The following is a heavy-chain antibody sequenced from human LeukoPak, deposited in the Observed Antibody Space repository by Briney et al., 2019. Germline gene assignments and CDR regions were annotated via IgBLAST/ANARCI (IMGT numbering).Heavy chain of an antibody. D-gene: IGHD1-1*01. CDR1: GFTFTNYN. CDR2: ISSTGSSI. V-gene: IGHV3-21*01. J-gene: IGHJ5*02. CDR3: ARDDVAWNDVHWFDP. Sequence: GGSLRLSCAASGFTFTNYNMNWVRQAPGKGLEWVSSISSTGSSIYYADSVKGRFTISRDNAKNSLYLQMSSLRVEDTAVYYCARDDVAWNDVHWFDPWGQGTLVTVSS.